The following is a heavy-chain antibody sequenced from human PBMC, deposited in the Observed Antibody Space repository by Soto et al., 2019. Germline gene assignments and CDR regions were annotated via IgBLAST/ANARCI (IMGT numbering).Heavy chain of an antibody. J-gene: IGHJ4*02. V-gene: IGHV1-8*01. CDR1: GYTFTSYD. D-gene: IGHD3-9*01. CDR3: ARSPHMILTGYYHYFDY. CDR2: MNPNSGNT. Sequence: GASVKVSCKASGYTFTSYDINWVRQATGQGLEWMGWMNPNSGNTGYAQKFQGRVTMTRNTSISTAYMELSSLRSEDTAVYYCARSPHMILTGYYHYFDYWGQGTLVTVSS.